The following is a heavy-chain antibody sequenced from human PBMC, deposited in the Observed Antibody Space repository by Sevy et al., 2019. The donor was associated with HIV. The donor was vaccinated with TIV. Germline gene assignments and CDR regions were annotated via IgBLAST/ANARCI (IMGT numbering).Heavy chain of an antibody. CDR2: IIPIFGTA. D-gene: IGHD3-10*01. CDR1: GGTFSSYA. J-gene: IGHJ3*02. V-gene: IGHV1-69*13. CDR3: AGPFTDSITMVRGVDRYAFDI. Sequence: ASVKVSCKASGGTFSSYAISWVRQAPGQGLEWMGGIIPIFGTANYAQKFQGRVTITADESTSTAYMERSSLRSEDTAVYDCAGPFTDSITMVRGVDRYAFDIWGQGTMVTVSS.